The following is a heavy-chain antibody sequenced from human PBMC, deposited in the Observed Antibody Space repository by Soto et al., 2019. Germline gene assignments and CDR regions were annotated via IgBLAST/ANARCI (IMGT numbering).Heavy chain of an antibody. J-gene: IGHJ4*02. Sequence: GWSLRLSCAASVFTFISYAMSWVRQAPGKGLEWVSAISGSGGSTYYADSVKGRFTISRDNSKNTLYLQMNSLRAEDTAVYYCAKKGSDYVWGSSDYWGQGTLVTVSS. CDR1: VFTFISYA. D-gene: IGHD3-16*01. CDR3: AKKGSDYVWGSSDY. V-gene: IGHV3-23*01. CDR2: ISGSGGST.